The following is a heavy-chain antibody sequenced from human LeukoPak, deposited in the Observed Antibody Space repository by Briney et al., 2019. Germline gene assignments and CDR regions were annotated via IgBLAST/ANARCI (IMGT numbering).Heavy chain of an antibody. V-gene: IGHV5-51*01. Sequence: GASLKISCKGSGSSFTSYWIGWVRQLPGKGLEWMGIIYPGDSDTRYSPSFQGQVTISADKSISTAYLQWSSLKASDTAMYYCARQRKYQLPYFDYWGQGTLVTVSS. J-gene: IGHJ4*02. D-gene: IGHD2-2*01. CDR2: IYPGDSDT. CDR3: ARQRKYQLPYFDY. CDR1: GSSFTSYW.